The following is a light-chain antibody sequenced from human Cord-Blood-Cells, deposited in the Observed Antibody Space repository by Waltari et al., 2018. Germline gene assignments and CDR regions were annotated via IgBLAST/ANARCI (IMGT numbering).Light chain of an antibody. CDR3: QQYNNWPRT. CDR2: GAS. CDR1: QSVSSN. V-gene: IGKV3-15*01. Sequence: EIVMTQSPATLSVSQGERATLSCRARQSVSSNLAWYQQKPGQAPRLLIYGASTRATGIPARFSGSGSGTEFTLTISSLQSEDFAVYYCQQYNNWPRTFGQGTKVEIK. J-gene: IGKJ1*01.